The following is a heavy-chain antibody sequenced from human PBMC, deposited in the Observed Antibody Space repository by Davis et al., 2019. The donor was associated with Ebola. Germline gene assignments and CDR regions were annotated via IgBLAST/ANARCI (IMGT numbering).Heavy chain of an antibody. V-gene: IGHV3-23*01. J-gene: IGHJ3*02. CDR3: AKDTSNIWFDI. CDR2: LGTSADT. Sequence: PGGSLRLSCTASGFTFSSYAMSWVRRAPGKGLEWVSTLGTSADTYYADSVKGRFTISRDNSKNTLYLQMNGLRVEDTAIYYCAKDTSNIWFDIWGQGTMVTVSS. CDR1: GFTFSSYA. D-gene: IGHD1-26*01.